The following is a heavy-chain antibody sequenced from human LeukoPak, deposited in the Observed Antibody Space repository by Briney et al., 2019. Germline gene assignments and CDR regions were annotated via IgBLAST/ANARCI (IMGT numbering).Heavy chain of an antibody. CDR1: GFTFSSYA. J-gene: IGHJ3*02. V-gene: IGHV3-23*01. CDR3: AKGERVVGATFGAFDI. D-gene: IGHD1-26*01. Sequence: GGSLRLSCAASGFTFSSYAMSWVRQAPGKGLEWVSAISGSGGSTYYADSVKGRFTIFRDNSKNTLYLQMNSLRAEDTAVYYCAKGERVVGATFGAFDIWGQGTMVTVSS. CDR2: ISGSGGST.